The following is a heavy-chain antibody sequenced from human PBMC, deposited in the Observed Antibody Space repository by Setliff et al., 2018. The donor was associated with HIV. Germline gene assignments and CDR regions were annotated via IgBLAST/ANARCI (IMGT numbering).Heavy chain of an antibody. D-gene: IGHD5-18*01. V-gene: IGHV4-34*01. Sequence: PSETLSLTCAVYSGSCSGYYWSWLRQPPGRGLEWIGEINQGGTTNYNPSLKSQATIPVDRSKNQFSLKLSSVTAADSAVYYCAVGSQPRLAYWGQGTLVTVSS. CDR1: SGSCSGYY. J-gene: IGHJ4*02. CDR2: INQGGTT. CDR3: AVGSQPRLAY.